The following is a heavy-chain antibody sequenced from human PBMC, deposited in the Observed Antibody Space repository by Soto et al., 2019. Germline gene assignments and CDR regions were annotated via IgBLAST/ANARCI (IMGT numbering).Heavy chain of an antibody. CDR3: ATVASPIWINNWFDP. D-gene: IGHD1-1*01. J-gene: IGHJ5*02. V-gene: IGHV1-24*01. CDR2: FDPEDGET. Sequence: EASVKVSCKVSGYTLTELSMHWVRQAPGKGLEWMGGFDPEDGETIYAQKFQGRVTMTEDTSTDTAYMELSSLRSEDTAVYYCATVASPIWINNWFDPWGQGTLVTVSA. CDR1: GYTLTELS.